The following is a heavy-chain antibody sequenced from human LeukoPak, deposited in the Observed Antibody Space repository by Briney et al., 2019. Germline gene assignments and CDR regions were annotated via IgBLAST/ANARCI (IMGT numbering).Heavy chain of an antibody. CDR3: AKRPGSAARGTFDY. CDR2: ISGSDIT. J-gene: IGHJ4*02. D-gene: IGHD6-13*01. V-gene: IGHV3-23*01. CDR1: GFTLSNYA. Sequence: SGGSLRLSCSASGFTLSNYAMSWVRQAPGKGLEWVSSISGSDITYYPDSVKGRFTISRDNSKNMLHLQMNSLRAEDTAVYYCAKRPGSAARGTFDYWGQGTLVTVSS.